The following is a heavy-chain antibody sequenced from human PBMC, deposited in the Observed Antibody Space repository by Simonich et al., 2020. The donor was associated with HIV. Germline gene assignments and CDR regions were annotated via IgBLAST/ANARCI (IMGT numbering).Heavy chain of an antibody. Sequence: QVQLQQWGAGLLKPSETLSLTCAIYGGSFSGNYWSWIRQPPGKGLELIGEINHSGSTNYNPALKSRVTISVDTSKNQFSLKLSSVTAADTAVYYCARREGFWFDPWGQGALVLVSS. V-gene: IGHV4-34*01. CDR2: INHSGST. J-gene: IGHJ5*02. CDR3: ARREGFWFDP. CDR1: GGSFSGNY.